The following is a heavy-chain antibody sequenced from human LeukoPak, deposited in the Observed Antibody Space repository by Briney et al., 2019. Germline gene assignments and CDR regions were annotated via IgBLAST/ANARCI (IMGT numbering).Heavy chain of an antibody. CDR3: ARYFELRQHYHYMDV. J-gene: IGHJ6*03. CDR1: GGSISGYY. Sequence: SETLSLTCTVSGGSISGYYWSWIRQPPEKGLEWIGYIYYTGSASYNPSLNSRLATSVDASKNQFSLTLNSVTAADTAMYYCARYFELRQHYHYMDVWGKGTTVTVSS. D-gene: IGHD3-9*01. CDR2: IYYTGSA. V-gene: IGHV4-59*08.